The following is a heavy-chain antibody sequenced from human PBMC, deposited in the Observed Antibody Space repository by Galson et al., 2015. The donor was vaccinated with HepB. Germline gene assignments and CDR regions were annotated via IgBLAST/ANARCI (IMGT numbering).Heavy chain of an antibody. CDR2: INPSGGST. J-gene: IGHJ3*02. CDR1: GYTFTSYY. V-gene: IGHV1-46*01. D-gene: IGHD6-13*01. CDR3: ARDRHQHLAAAGTGAFDI. Sequence: SVKVSCKASGYTFTSYYMHWVRQAPGQGLEWMGIINPSGGSTSYAEKFQGRVTMTRDTSTSTVYMELGSLRSEDTAVYYCARDRHQHLAAAGTGAFDIWGQGTMVTVSS.